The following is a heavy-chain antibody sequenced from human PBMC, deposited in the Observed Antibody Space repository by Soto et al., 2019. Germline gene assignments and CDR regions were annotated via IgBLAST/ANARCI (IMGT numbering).Heavy chain of an antibody. D-gene: IGHD6-6*01. CDR3: ARDQEPLPYIAARPGGY. Sequence: GASVKVSCKASGYTFTSYYMHWVRQAPGQGLEWMGIINPSGGSTSYAQKFQGRVTMTRDTSTSTVYMELSSLRSEDTAVYYCARDQEPLPYIAARPGGYWGQGTLVTVSS. CDR2: INPSGGST. J-gene: IGHJ4*02. V-gene: IGHV1-46*03. CDR1: GYTFTSYY.